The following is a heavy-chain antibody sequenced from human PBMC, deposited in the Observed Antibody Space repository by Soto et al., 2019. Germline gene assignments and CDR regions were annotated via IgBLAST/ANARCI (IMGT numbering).Heavy chain of an antibody. D-gene: IGHD6-19*01. CDR2: IKSKTDGERT. V-gene: IGHV3-15*01. J-gene: IGHJ4*02. CDR3: TTDPLIPYGSGWCDIGY. CDR1: GVTFSDAW. Sequence: GGSLRLSCAASGVTFSDAWRSWVRQAPGKGLEWFGRIKSKTDGERTYYAAPGKGRITITRDDSKNTQYLQMNSLKSDDTDVYYCTTDPLIPYGSGWCDIGYSGQRTLLTVSS.